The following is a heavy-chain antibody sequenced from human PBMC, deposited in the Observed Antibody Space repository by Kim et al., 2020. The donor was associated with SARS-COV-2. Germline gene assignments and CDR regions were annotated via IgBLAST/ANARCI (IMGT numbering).Heavy chain of an antibody. CDR3: AREYGAVFDY. J-gene: IGHJ4*02. V-gene: IGHV6-1*01. D-gene: IGHD1-26*01. Sequence: YNDYAVSLKSRLTITPDTSKNQFSLQLNSVTPEDPAVYYCAREYGAVFDYWGQGTLVTVSS. CDR2: YN.